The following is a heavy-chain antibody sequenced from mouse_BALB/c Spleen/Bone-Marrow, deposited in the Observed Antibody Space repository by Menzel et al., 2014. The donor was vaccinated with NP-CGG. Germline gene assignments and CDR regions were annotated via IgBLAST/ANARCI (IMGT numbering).Heavy chain of an antibody. D-gene: IGHD2-14*01. Sequence: VQLQKSGPELVEPGASVKVSCKASGYAFTNYNMNWVKQSHGKSLEWIGYIDPYSGGTNYNQKFRGKATLTVDKSSSTAYMHLNSLTSEDSAVYYCSRGVLAYFDYWGQGTTLTVSS. CDR3: SRGVLAYFDY. V-gene: IGHV1S135*01. CDR2: IDPYSGGT. CDR1: GYAFTNYN. J-gene: IGHJ2*01.